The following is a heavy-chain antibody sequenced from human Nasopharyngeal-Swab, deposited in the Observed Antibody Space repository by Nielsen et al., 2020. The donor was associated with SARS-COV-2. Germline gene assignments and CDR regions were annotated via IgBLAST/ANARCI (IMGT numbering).Heavy chain of an antibody. CDR2: IYLGDSDT. J-gene: IGHJ5*02. CDR3: ARSQQAAGIGFDP. V-gene: IGHV5-51*01. D-gene: IGHD6-13*01. Sequence: KVSCKASGGTFSSYAISWVRQMPGKGLEWMGIIYLGDSDTRYSPSFQGQVTISADKSISTAYLQWSSLKASDTAMYYCARSQQAAGIGFDPWGQGTLVTVSS. CDR1: GGTFSSYA.